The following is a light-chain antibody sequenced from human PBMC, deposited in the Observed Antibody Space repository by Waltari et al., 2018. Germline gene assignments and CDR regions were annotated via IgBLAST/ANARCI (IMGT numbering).Light chain of an antibody. V-gene: IGKV2-30*01. Sequence: QKRVYRDGKTYLNWFHQRPGQSPRRLIYKVSNRDSGVPDRFSGRGSDTYFTLKISRVEAKDVGVYYCMQGTHWPVTCGGGTKVEIK. CDR1: QKRVYRDGKTY. CDR2: KVS. J-gene: IGKJ4*01. CDR3: MQGTHWPVT.